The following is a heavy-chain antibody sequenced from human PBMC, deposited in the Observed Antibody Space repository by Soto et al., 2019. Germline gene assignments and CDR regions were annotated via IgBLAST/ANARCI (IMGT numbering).Heavy chain of an antibody. Sequence: GGSLRLSCAASGFTVSSNYMSWVRQAPGKGLEWVSVIYTGGSTYYADSVKGRFTISRDNSKNTLYLQMNSLRAEDTAVYFCARDRYYDILTGYYNLALGYWGQGTLVTVSS. D-gene: IGHD3-9*01. CDR1: GFTVSSNY. V-gene: IGHV3-66*01. CDR2: IYTGGST. CDR3: ARDRYYDILTGYYNLALGY. J-gene: IGHJ4*02.